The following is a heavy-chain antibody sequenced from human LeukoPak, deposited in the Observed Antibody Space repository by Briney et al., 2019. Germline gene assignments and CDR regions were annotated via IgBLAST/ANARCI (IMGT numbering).Heavy chain of an antibody. CDR2: IFYSRST. CDR3: ARHAGCSGASCYSGFPDY. D-gene: IGHD2-15*01. CDR1: GGSISSSY. V-gene: IGHV4-59*08. J-gene: IGHJ4*02. Sequence: SETLSLTCTVSGGSISSSYWSWIRQPPGKGLEWIGYIFYSRSTKYNPSLKSRVTISQDTSKNQFSLKLSSVTAADTAVYYCARHAGCSGASCYSGFPDYWGQGTLVTVSA.